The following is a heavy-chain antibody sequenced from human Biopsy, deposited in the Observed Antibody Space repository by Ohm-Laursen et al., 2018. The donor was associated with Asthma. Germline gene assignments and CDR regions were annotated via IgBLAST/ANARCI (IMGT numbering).Heavy chain of an antibody. D-gene: IGHD6-19*01. J-gene: IGHJ4*02. Sequence: SLRLSCTASGFTVSRDYMFWVRQAPGQGLEWVSVIYSGGSSHTADSVRGRFTIARAYSKYTLYLQMPSLRAEDTAFYYCARGYSSGWSHYYFDYWGQGTLVTVSP. CDR2: IYSGGSS. CDR3: ARGYSSGWSHYYFDY. V-gene: IGHV3-53*01. CDR1: GFTVSRDY.